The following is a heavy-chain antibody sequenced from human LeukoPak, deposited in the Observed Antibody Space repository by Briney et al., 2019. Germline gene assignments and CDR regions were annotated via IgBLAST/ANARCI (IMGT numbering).Heavy chain of an antibody. CDR1: GFTFYHHA. J-gene: IGHJ4*02. CDR2: VSWNSDTI. Sequence: PGRSLRLSCAASGFTFYHHAMHWVRQAPGKGLEWVAGVSWNSDTIGYVDSVKGRFTISRDNAKNSLYLQMNSLRAEDTAVYYCARGRGNDYWGQGTLVTVSS. V-gene: IGHV3-9*01. CDR3: ARGRGNDY.